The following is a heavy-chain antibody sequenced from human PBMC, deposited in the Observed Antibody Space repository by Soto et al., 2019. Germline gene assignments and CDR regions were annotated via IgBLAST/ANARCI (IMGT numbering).Heavy chain of an antibody. Sequence: RRLSCAASGFTFSDHYMDWVRQAPGKGLEWVGRARNRVNGYTTAYAASVRGRFTISRDDSKNSLYLQMNSLTAEDTAVYFCARLMGTAFDLWGQGTLVTVSS. CDR1: GFTFSDHY. CDR3: ARLMGTAFDL. V-gene: IGHV3-72*01. CDR2: ARNRVNGYTT. D-gene: IGHD2-8*01. J-gene: IGHJ4*02.